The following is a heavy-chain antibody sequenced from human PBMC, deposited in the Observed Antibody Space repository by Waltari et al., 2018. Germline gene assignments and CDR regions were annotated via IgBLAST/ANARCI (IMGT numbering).Heavy chain of an antibody. J-gene: IGHJ4*02. D-gene: IGHD3-22*01. CDR3: ATEMGYDSSGRVDS. CDR2: INGNVIRT. V-gene: IGHV3-23*01. CDR1: GLTFSSYA. Sequence: EVQFLESGGGLVQPGGSLRLSCAVSGLTFSSYALTWVRQAPGKGLELFSTINGNVIRTYYVDSVKGRFTISRDNSKNMLHLQMNSLTAEDTAEYYCATEMGYDSSGRVDSWGQGILVTVSS.